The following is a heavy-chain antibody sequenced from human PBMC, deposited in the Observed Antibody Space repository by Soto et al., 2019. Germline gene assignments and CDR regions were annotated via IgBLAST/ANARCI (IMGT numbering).Heavy chain of an antibody. CDR3: ASSVVTGYYYMEV. D-gene: IGHD2-8*02. CDR2: IYYSGST. J-gene: IGHJ6*03. CDR1: GGSISSSSYY. V-gene: IGHV4-39*01. Sequence: ETLSLTCPVSGGSISSSSYYWGWIRQPPGKGLEWIGSIYYSGSTDYNPSLKSRVTMSVGTSKNQFSLKLSSVTAADTAVYYCASSVVTGYYYMEVWGKGTTVTVPS.